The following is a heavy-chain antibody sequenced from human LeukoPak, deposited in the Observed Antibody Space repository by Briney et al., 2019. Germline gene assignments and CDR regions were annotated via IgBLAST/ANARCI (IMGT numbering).Heavy chain of an antibody. D-gene: IGHD3-22*01. Sequence: ASVKVSCKGSGCSFTSYWIGWVRQMPGKGLEWMGIIYPGDSDTRYSPSFQGQVTIAADKSISTAYLQWSSLKASDTAMYYCARQDYYDSSGYGDFGYWGQGTLVTVSS. CDR2: IYPGDSDT. J-gene: IGHJ4*02. CDR3: ARQDYYDSSGYGDFGY. CDR1: GCSFTSYW. V-gene: IGHV5-51*01.